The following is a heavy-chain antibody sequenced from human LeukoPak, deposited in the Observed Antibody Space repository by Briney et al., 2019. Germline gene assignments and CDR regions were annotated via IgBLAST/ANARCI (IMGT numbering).Heavy chain of an antibody. V-gene: IGHV4-4*07. CDR3: ARERGSGSFDY. J-gene: IGHJ4*02. D-gene: IGHD3-10*01. CDR2: IYTSGST. CDR1: GGSFSGYY. Sequence: SETLSLTCAVYGGSFSGYYWSWIRQPAGKGLEWIGRIYTSGSTNYNPSLKSRVTMSVDTSKNQFSLKLSSVTAADTAVYYCARERGSGSFDYWGQGTLVTVSS.